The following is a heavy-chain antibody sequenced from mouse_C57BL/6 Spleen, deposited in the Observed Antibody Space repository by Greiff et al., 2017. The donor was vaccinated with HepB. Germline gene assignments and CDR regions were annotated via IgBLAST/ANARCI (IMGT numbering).Heavy chain of an antibody. V-gene: IGHV1-82*01. CDR1: GYAFSSSW. J-gene: IGHJ1*03. D-gene: IGHD1-1*01. CDR2: IYPGDGDT. CDR3: ARGGSSYGYFDV. Sequence: VKLQESGPELVKPGASVKISCKASGYAFSSSWMNWVKQRPGKGLEWIGRIYPGDGDTNYNGKFKGKATLTADKSSSTAYMQLSSLTSEDSAVYFCARGGSSYGYFDVWGTGTTVTVSS.